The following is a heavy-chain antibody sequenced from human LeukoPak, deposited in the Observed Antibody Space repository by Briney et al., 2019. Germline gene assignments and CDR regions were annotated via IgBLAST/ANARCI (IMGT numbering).Heavy chain of an antibody. CDR2: ISVDGRSE. D-gene: IGHD3-22*01. CDR1: ASTFGTYV. V-gene: IGHV3-30*04. CDR3: TRGWHSSGHCDTFDI. J-gene: IGHJ3*02. Sequence: PGRSLRLSCAASASTFGTYVMHWVRQSPGRGLEWVAGISVDGRSEHYPDSVRGRFTISRDNSKNTLYLQMDSLTVEDTAVYYCTRGWHSSGHCDTFDIWGQGTMVTVSS.